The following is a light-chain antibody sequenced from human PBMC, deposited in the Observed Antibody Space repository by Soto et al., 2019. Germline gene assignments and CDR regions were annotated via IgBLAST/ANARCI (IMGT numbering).Light chain of an antibody. CDR3: QQYGSSPQT. J-gene: IGKJ1*01. CDR1: QSVRSSY. Sequence: EIGLTQSPGTLSLSLGERATLSCRASQSVRSSYLAWYQQKPGQAPRLLIYDASTRATGIPDRFSGSGSGTDFTLTISRLEPEDFAVYSCQQYGSSPQTFGQGTKVDIK. CDR2: DAS. V-gene: IGKV3-20*01.